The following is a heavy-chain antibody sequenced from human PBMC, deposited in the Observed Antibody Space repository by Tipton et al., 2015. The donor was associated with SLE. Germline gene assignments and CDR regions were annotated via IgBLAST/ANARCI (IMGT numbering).Heavy chain of an antibody. V-gene: IGHV4-4*02. D-gene: IGHD4/OR15-4a*01. Sequence: TLSLTCAVSGGSIVRSNWWNWVRQTPEKGLEWIGEITPSGKTNYNPSLKSRVTISVDTSRNQFSLNLNTVTAADTAVYYCTRGCRGDGATPFDPWGQGTLVTVSS. CDR3: TRGCRGDGATPFDP. J-gene: IGHJ5*02. CDR2: ITPSGKT. CDR1: GGSIVRSNW.